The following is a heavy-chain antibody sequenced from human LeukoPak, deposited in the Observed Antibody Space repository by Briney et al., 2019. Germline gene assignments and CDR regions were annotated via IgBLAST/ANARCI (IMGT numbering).Heavy chain of an antibody. CDR3: AFRSGYSSGWNY. V-gene: IGHV1-24*01. CDR2: FDPEDGET. J-gene: IGHJ4*02. CDR1: GYTLTELS. D-gene: IGHD6-19*01. Sequence: ASVKVSCKVSGYTLTELSMHWVRQAPGKGLEWMGGFDPEDGETIYAQKFQGRVTMTEDTSTDTAYMELSSLRSEDTAVYYCAFRSGYSSGWNYWGQGTLVTVSS.